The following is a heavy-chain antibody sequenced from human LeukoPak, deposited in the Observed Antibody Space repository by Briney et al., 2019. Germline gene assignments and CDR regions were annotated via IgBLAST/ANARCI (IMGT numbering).Heavy chain of an antibody. CDR2: IIPILGIA. CDR3: ARDLPPYYFDY. J-gene: IGHJ4*02. CDR1: GYTFTGYY. V-gene: IGHV1-69*04. Sequence: SVKVSCKASGYTFTGYYMHWVRQAPGQGLEWMGRIIPILGIANYAQKFQGRVTITADKSTSTAYMDLSSLRSEDTAVYYCARDLPPYYFDYWGQGTLVTVSS.